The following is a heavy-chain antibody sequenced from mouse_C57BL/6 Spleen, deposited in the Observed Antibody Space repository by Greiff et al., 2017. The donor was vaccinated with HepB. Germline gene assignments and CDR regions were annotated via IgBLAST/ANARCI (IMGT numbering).Heavy chain of an antibody. CDR3: ARGQSYYGSSYFDY. D-gene: IGHD1-1*01. Sequence: EVKLVESGGGLVQPGGSLSLSCAASGFTFTDYYMSWVRQPPGKALEWLGFIRNKANGYTTEYSASVKGRFTISRDNSQSILYLQMNALRAEDSATYYCARGQSYYGSSYFDYWGQGTTLTVSS. CDR2: IRNKANGYTT. V-gene: IGHV7-3*01. CDR1: GFTFTDYY. J-gene: IGHJ2*01.